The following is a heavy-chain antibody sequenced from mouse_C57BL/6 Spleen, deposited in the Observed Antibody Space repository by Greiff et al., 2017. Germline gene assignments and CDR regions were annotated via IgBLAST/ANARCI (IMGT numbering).Heavy chain of an antibody. CDR2: IYPGDGDT. V-gene: IGHV1-80*01. CDR3: AREGSYDGYPYAMDY. Sequence: QVQLQQSGAELVKPGASVKISCKASGYAFSSYWMNWVKQRPGKGLEWIGQIYPGDGDTNYNGKFKGKASLTADKSSSTAYMQLSSLTSEDSAVYFCAREGSYDGYPYAMDYWGQGTSVTVSS. D-gene: IGHD2-3*01. J-gene: IGHJ4*01. CDR1: GYAFSSYW.